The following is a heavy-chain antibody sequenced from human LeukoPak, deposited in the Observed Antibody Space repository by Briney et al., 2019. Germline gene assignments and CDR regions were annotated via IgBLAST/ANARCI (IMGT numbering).Heavy chain of an antibody. CDR3: ARARNTHYYDSSGNAAFDI. CDR2: INHSGST. V-gene: IGHV4-34*01. J-gene: IGHJ3*02. D-gene: IGHD3-22*01. Sequence: SETLSLTCAVYGGSFSGYYWSWIRQPPGKGLEWIGEINHSGSTNYNPSLKSRVTISVDTSKNQFSLKLSSVTAADTAVYYCARARNTHYYDSSGNAAFDIWGQGTMVTVSS. CDR1: GGSFSGYY.